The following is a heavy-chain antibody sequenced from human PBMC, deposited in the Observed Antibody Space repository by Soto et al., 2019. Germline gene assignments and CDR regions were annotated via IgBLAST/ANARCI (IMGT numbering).Heavy chain of an antibody. V-gene: IGHV3-48*02. Sequence: EVRLVESGGGLVQPGGSLRLSCAAFGFKISSSSMNWVRQAPGRGLEWVAYISDSGSNTLYADSVKGRFTISRDNARTSLYLQMDSLRDEDTALYYCAKGRSDFWSPYYFDSWGQGTLVTVSS. CDR1: GFKISSSS. CDR3: AKGRSDFWSPYYFDS. CDR2: ISDSGSNT. D-gene: IGHD3-3*01. J-gene: IGHJ4*02.